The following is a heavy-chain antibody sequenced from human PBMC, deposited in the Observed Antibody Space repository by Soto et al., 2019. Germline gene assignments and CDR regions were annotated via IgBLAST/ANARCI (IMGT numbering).Heavy chain of an antibody. J-gene: IGHJ5*02. V-gene: IGHV4-38-2*01. D-gene: IGHD1-26*01. CDR1: GYSISSGYY. Sequence: PSETLSLTCAVSGYSISSGYYWGWIRQPPGKGLEWIGSIYHSGSTYYNPSLKSRVTISVDTSKNQFSLKLSSVTAADTAVYYCARVGASNWFDPWGQGTLVTVS. CDR3: ARVGASNWFDP. CDR2: IYHSGST.